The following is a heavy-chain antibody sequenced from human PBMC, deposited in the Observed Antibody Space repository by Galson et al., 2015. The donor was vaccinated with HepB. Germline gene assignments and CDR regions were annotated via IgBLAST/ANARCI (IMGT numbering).Heavy chain of an antibody. J-gene: IGHJ4*02. CDR3: TTGPRLLRYFDWGSY. D-gene: IGHD3-9*01. CDR1: GFTFSNAW. Sequence: SLRLSCAASGFTFSNAWMSWVRQAPGKGLEWVGRIKSKTDGGTTDYAAPVKGRFTISRDDSKNTLYLQMNSLKTEDTAVYYCTTGPRLLRYFDWGSYWGQGTLVTVSS. CDR2: IKSKTDGGTT. V-gene: IGHV3-15*01.